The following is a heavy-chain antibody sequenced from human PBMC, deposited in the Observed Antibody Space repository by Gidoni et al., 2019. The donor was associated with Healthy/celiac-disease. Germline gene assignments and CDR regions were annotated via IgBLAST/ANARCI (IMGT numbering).Heavy chain of an antibody. CDR1: GGTFSSYT. D-gene: IGHD3-22*01. Sequence: QVQLVQSGAEVKKPGSSVKVSCKASGGTFSSYTISWVRQAPGQGLEWMGRIIPILGIANYAQKFQGRVTITADKSTSTAYMELSSLRSEDTAVYYCARADSSGYYYAPNPFDYWGQGTLVTVSS. V-gene: IGHV1-69*02. CDR3: ARADSSGYYYAPNPFDY. J-gene: IGHJ4*02. CDR2: IIPILGIA.